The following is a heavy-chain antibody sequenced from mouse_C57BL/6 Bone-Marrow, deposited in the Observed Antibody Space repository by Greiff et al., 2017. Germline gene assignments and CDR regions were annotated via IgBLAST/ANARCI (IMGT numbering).Heavy chain of an antibody. CDR3: ARDDRDGAY. CDR1: GYSITSGYY. J-gene: IGHJ3*01. V-gene: IGHV3-6*01. CDR2: ISYDGSN. Sequence: EVKLMESGPGLVKPSQSLSLTCSVTGYSITSGYYWNWIRQFPGNKLEWMSYISYDGSNNYNPSLKNRISITRDTSKNQFFLKLNSVTTEDTATYYCARDDRDGAYWGQGTLVTVSA. D-gene: IGHD3-3*01.